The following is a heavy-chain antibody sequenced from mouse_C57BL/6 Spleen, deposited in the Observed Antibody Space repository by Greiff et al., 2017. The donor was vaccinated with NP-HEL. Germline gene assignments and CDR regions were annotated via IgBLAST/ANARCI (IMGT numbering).Heavy chain of an antibody. Sequence: EVKLVESGGGLVKPGGSLKLSCAASEFTFSDYGMHWVRQAPEKGLEWVAYISSGSSTIYYADTVKGRFTISRDNAKNTLFLQMTSLRSEDTAMYYCARDTTVVPYYFDYWGQGTTLTVSS. CDR2: ISSGSSTI. CDR3: ARDTTVVPYYFDY. CDR1: EFTFSDYG. J-gene: IGHJ2*01. V-gene: IGHV5-17*01. D-gene: IGHD1-1*01.